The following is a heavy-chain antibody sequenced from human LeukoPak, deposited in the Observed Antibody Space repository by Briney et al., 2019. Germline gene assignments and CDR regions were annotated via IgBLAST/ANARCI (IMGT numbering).Heavy chain of an antibody. CDR3: ARPYSSSWGDWFDP. CDR2: INPNSGGT. J-gene: IGHJ5*02. V-gene: IGHV1-2*02. D-gene: IGHD6-13*01. CDR1: GYSFNDKY. Sequence: ASVKVSCKASGYSFNDKYLHWVRQAPGQGLEWMGWINPNSGGTNYAQKFQGRVTMTRDTSISTAYMELSRLRSDDTAVYYCARPYSSSWGDWFDPWGQGTLVTVSS.